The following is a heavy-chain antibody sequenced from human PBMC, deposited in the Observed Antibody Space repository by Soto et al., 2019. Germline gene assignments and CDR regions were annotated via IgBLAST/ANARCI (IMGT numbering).Heavy chain of an antibody. J-gene: IGHJ4*02. CDR3: ARDIIVATIGRFDY. CDR2: ISAYNGNT. V-gene: IGHV1-18*01. D-gene: IGHD5-12*01. CDR1: GYTFTSYG. Sequence: GASVKVSCKASGYTFTSYGICWVRQAPGQGLEWMGWISAYNGNTNYAQKLQGRVTMTTDTSTSTAYMELRSLRSDDTAVYYCARDIIVATIGRFDYWGQGTLVTVSS.